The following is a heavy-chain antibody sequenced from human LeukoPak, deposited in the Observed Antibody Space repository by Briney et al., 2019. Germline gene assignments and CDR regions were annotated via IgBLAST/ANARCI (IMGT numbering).Heavy chain of an antibody. V-gene: IGHV4-59*11. CDR3: ARELFLYYDFWSGYYGGDYYYYYMDV. CDR1: GASISSHY. Sequence: SETLSLTCAVSGASISSHYWSWIRQPPGKGLEWIGYTSGSISDNPSLKSRVAVSVDPSQNQVSLSLTSVTAADTAVYYCARELFLYYDFWSGYYGGDYYYYYMDVWGKGTTVTVSS. J-gene: IGHJ6*03. D-gene: IGHD3-3*01. CDR2: TSGSI.